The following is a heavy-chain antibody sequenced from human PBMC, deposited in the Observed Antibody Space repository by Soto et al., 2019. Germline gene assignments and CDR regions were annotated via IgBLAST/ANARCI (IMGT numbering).Heavy chain of an antibody. D-gene: IGHD5-12*01. V-gene: IGHV1-58*01. CDR3: AADIQNSPNSGYGSRPTPGF. CDR1: GFTFTSCA. Sequence: SVKVSCKASGFTFTSCAVQWVRQARGQRLEWIGWIVVGSGNTNYAQKFQERVTITTDMSTSTAYMELSSLRSEDTAVYYCAADIQNSPNSGYGSRPTPGFWGQGTMVTVSS. CDR2: IVVGSGNT. J-gene: IGHJ4*02.